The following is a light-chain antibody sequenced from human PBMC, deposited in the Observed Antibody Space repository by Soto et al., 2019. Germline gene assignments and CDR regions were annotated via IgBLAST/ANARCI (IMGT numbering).Light chain of an antibody. V-gene: IGKV3-20*01. CDR1: QSVSSY. Sequence: SPSTLSVSPGERATLSCRASQSVSSYLAWYQQKPGQAPRLLIYGASNRATGIPDRFSGSGSGTDFTLTISRLEPEDFAVYYCQQYGSSGTFGQGTKVDI. CDR2: GAS. CDR3: QQYGSSGT. J-gene: IGKJ1*01.